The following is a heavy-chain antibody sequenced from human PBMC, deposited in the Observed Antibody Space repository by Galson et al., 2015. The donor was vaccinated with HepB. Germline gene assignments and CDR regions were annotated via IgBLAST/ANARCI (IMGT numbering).Heavy chain of an antibody. CDR1: GFLFSSYG. CDR2: TWYNGNNK. CDR3: AKDRYTSSWYYFDH. J-gene: IGHJ4*02. Sequence: SLRLSCAASGFLFSSYGMHWVRQAPGKGLEWVAFTWYNGNNKYYADSVKGRFTISRDHSKSTLNLQMDSLRPEDTAVYYCAKDRYTSSWYYFDHWGQGTLVTVSA. D-gene: IGHD6-13*01. V-gene: IGHV3-30*02.